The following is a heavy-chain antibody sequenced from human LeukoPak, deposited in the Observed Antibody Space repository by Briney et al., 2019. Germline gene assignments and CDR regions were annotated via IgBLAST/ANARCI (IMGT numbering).Heavy chain of an antibody. CDR2: INPNSGGT. CDR1: GYTFTGYY. J-gene: IGHJ4*02. CDR3: ARVAAYSSGWLNY. V-gene: IGHV1-2*06. D-gene: IGHD6-19*01. Sequence: ASVKVSCKASGYTFTGYYMHWVRQAPGQGREWMGRINPNSGGTNYAQKFQGRVTMTRDTSISTAYMELSRLRSDDTAVYYCARVAAYSSGWLNYWGQGTLVTVSS.